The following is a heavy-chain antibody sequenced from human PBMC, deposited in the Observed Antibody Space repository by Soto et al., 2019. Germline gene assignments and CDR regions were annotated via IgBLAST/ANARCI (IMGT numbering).Heavy chain of an antibody. CDR2: ISGSGGST. Sequence: EVQLLESGGGLVQPGGSLRLSCAASGFTFSSYAMSWVRQAPGKGLEWVSAISGSGGSTYYADSVKGRFTISRDNSKNTLYLQMNSLRAEDTAVYYCRTCSGGSCYQGPDAFDIWGQGTMVTVSS. J-gene: IGHJ3*02. D-gene: IGHD2-15*01. CDR1: GFTFSSYA. CDR3: RTCSGGSCYQGPDAFDI. V-gene: IGHV3-23*01.